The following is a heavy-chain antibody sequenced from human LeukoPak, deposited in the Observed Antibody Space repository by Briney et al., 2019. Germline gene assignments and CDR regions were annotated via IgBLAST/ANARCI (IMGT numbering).Heavy chain of an antibody. D-gene: IGHD3-16*02. Sequence: ASVKVSCKASGYTFTNYGISWVRQAPGQGLEWMGWISAYNGNTNYAQKLQGRVTMTTDTSTSTAYMELRSLRSDDTAVYYCARVSTGFGSWELRLGELSCFDYWGQGTLVTVSS. CDR3: ARVSTGFGSWELRLGELSCFDY. CDR2: ISAYNGNT. J-gene: IGHJ4*02. CDR1: GYTFTNYG. V-gene: IGHV1-18*01.